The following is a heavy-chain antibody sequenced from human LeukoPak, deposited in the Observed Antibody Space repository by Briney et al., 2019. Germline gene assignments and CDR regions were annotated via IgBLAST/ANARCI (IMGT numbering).Heavy chain of an antibody. D-gene: IGHD6-13*01. J-gene: IGHJ4*02. CDR2: IKQDGTET. CDR1: GFIFSSYW. CDR3: ARGVTSAWYLRYYFEY. V-gene: IGHV3-7*03. Sequence: GGSLRLSCAASGFIFSSYWMSWVRQVPGKGLEWVANIKQDGTETSYVDSVEGRFTIPRDNAKNSLFLQMNSLRADDTALYYCARGVTSAWYLRYYFEYWGQGIMVTVSS.